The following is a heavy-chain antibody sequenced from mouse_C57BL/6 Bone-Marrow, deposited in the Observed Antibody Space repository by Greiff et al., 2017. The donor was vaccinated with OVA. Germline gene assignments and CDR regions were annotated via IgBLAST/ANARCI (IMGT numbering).Heavy chain of an antibody. J-gene: IGHJ2*01. CDR2: IDPENGDT. CDR1: GFNIKDDY. CDR3: IPKDYFDY. V-gene: IGHV14-4*01. Sequence: VQLQPSWAELVRPGASVKLSCTASGFNIKDDYMHWVKQRPEQGLEWIGWIDPENGDTEYASKFQGKATITADTSSNTAYLQLSSLTSEDTAVYYCIPKDYFDYWGQGTTLTVSS.